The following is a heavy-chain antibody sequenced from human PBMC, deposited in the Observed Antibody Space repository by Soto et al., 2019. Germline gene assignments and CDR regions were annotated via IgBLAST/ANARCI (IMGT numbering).Heavy chain of an antibody. CDR2: ISAYNGNT. Sequence: ASVKVSCKASGYTFTSYGISWVRQAPGQGLEWMGWISAYNGNTNYAQKPQGRVTMTTDTSTSTAYMELRSLRSDDTAVYYCARGVRGNERGYVVVVAGPPYNWFDPWGQGXLVTVYS. CDR1: GYTFTSYG. D-gene: IGHD2-15*01. J-gene: IGHJ5*02. CDR3: ARGVRGNERGYVVVVAGPPYNWFDP. V-gene: IGHV1-18*04.